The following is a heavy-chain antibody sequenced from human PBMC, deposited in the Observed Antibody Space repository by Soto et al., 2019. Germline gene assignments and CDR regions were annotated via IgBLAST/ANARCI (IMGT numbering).Heavy chain of an antibody. J-gene: IGHJ4*02. V-gene: IGHV2-5*02. Sequence: SGPTLVNPTQTLTLTCTISGFSLSTSGVGVGWIRKPPGKSLEWLALIYWDDVQRYSPSLKTRLTITKDTSRSQVVLTMTNMDPVDTATYYCAHRRIAVAETPFDYWGQGTLVTVS. CDR2: IYWDDVQ. CDR1: GFSLSTSGVG. CDR3: AHRRIAVAETPFDY. D-gene: IGHD6-19*01.